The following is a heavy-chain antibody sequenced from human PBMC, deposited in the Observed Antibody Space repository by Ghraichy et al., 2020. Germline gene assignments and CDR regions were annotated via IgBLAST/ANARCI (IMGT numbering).Heavy chain of an antibody. Sequence: GGSLRLSCAASGFTVSSNYMSWVRQAPGKGLEWVSVIYSGGSTYYADSVKGRFTISRDNSKNTLYLQMNSLRADDTAVYYCQGGLERRRSFDYWGQGSLVTVSS. V-gene: IGHV3-53*01. D-gene: IGHD1-1*01. CDR3: QGGLERRRSFDY. J-gene: IGHJ4*02. CDR2: IYSGGST. CDR1: GFTVSSNY.